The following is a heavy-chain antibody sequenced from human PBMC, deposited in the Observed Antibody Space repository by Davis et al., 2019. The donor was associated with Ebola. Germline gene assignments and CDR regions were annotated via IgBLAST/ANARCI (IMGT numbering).Heavy chain of an antibody. V-gene: IGHV3-23*01. J-gene: IGHJ2*01. CDR1: GFTFSSYA. CDR3: AKKQPTYYYDSSGYYTYWYFDL. CDR2: ISGSGGST. Sequence: GGSLRLSCAASGFTFSSYAMSWVRQAPGKGLEWVSAISGSGGSTYYADSVKGRFTISRDNSKNTLYLQMNSLRAEDTAVYYCAKKQPTYYYDSSGYYTYWYFDLWGRGTLVTVSS. D-gene: IGHD3-22*01.